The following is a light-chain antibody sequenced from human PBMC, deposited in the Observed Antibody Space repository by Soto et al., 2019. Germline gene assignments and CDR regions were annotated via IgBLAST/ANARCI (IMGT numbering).Light chain of an antibody. V-gene: IGLV2-14*01. CDR3: YSYRSSTNRV. J-gene: IGLJ3*02. CDR2: DVN. Sequence: QSVLTQPASVSGSPGQSITISCTGISSDVGGSYYVCWYQQHPGKDPKLIIYDVNNRPSGVSNRFSGSKSGNTASLTISGLQAEDEADYFCYSYRSSTNRVFGGGTKLTVL. CDR1: SSDVGGSYY.